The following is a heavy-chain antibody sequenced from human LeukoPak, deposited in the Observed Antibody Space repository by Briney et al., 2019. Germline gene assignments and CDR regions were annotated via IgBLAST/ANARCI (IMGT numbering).Heavy chain of an antibody. D-gene: IGHD3-16*01. CDR1: GGSITSSFY. J-gene: IGHJ4*02. CDR2: IYNSGGT. Sequence: PSEALSLTCTVSGGSITSSFYWSWIRQSPGKGLEWIGYIYNSGGTKYNPSLKSRLTISVDTSKNQFSLNLSSVTAADTAVYYCARASVLLSADYWGQGTLVTVSS. V-gene: IGHV4-59*01. CDR3: ARASVLLSADY.